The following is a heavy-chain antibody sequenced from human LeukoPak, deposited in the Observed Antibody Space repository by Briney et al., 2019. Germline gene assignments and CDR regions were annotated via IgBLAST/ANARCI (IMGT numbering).Heavy chain of an antibody. V-gene: IGHV4-61*02. D-gene: IGHD2-8*02. Sequence: SETLSLTCTVSGDSISSGSYYWSWIRQPAGEGLEWIGRIYIRGTSSYNPSLNSRVTISADTSKNQFSLKLYSVTSADTAVYYCARGYWFYFDYWGQGTLVTVSS. CDR1: GDSISSGSYY. J-gene: IGHJ4*02. CDR2: IYIRGTS. CDR3: ARGYWFYFDY.